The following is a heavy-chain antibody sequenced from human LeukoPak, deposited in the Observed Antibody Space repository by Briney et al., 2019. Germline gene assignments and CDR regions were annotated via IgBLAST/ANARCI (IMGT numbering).Heavy chain of an antibody. CDR2: IYHSGST. CDR1: GGSLSSGGYS. CDR3: ARVMGIRWFDP. V-gene: IGHV4-30-2*01. J-gene: IGHJ5*02. Sequence: SQTLSLTCAVSGGSLSSGGYSWRWIRQPPGKGLEWIGYIYHSGSTYYNPSLKSRVTISVDRSKNQFSLTLSSVTAADTAVYYCARVMGIRWFDPWGQGTLVTVSS. D-gene: IGHD1-14*01.